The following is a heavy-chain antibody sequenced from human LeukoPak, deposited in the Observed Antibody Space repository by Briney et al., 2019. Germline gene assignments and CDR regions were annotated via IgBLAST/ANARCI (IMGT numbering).Heavy chain of an antibody. CDR3: ARDILLEAYMDV. J-gene: IGHJ6*03. CDR1: GVSISSGDYY. V-gene: IGHV4-30-4*08. CDR2: IYYSGST. Sequence: PSQTLSLTCTVSGVSISSGDYYWSWIRQPPGKGLEWIGYIYYSGSTYYNPSLKSRVTISVDTSKNQFSLKLSSVTAADTAVYYCARDILLEAYMDVWGKGTTVTVSS. D-gene: IGHD2-8*02.